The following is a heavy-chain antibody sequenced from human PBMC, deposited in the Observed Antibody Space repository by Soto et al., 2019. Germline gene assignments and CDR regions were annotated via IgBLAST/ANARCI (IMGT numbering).Heavy chain of an antibody. D-gene: IGHD2-8*01. CDR2: FDPEDGET. CDR1: GYTLTELS. V-gene: IGHV1-24*01. J-gene: IGHJ6*02. CDR3: ATALGYCTNGVCYRGIEYYYCGMDV. Sequence: ASVKVSCKVSGYTLTELSMHWVRQAPGKGLEWMGGFDPEDGETIYAQKFQGRVTMTEDTSTDTAYMELSSLRSEDTAVYYCATALGYCTNGVCYRGIEYYYCGMDVWGQGTTVTVSS.